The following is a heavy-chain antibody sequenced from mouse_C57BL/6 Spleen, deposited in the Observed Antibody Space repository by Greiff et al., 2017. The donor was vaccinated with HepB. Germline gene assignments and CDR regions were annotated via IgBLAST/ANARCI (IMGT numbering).Heavy chain of an antibody. CDR2: IYPGNSDT. CDR1: GYTFTSYW. J-gene: IGHJ3*01. CDR3: TREDDDGYSPWFAY. D-gene: IGHD2-3*01. V-gene: IGHV1-5*01. Sequence: EVQLQQSGTVLARPGASVKMSCKTSGYTFTSYWMHWVKQRPGQGLEWIGAIYPGNSDTSYNQKFKGKAKLTAVTSASTAYMELSSLTNEDSAVYYCTREDDDGYSPWFAYWGQGTLVTVSA.